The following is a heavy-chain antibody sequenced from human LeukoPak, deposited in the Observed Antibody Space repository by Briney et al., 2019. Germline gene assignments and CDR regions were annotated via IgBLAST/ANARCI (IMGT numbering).Heavy chain of an antibody. V-gene: IGHV3-30*02. CDR2: IRSDGVSK. Sequence: GGSLGLSCAASGFSFITYGMHWVRQAPGKGLEWVAFIRSDGVSKYYADSVKGRFTISRDNSKNTLYLQMNSLRAEDTAVYYCNGDYDYWGQGTLVTVSS. CDR3: NGDYDY. CDR1: GFSFITYG. D-gene: IGHD4-17*01. J-gene: IGHJ4*02.